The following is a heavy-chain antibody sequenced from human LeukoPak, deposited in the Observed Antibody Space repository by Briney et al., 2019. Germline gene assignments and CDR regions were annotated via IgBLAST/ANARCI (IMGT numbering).Heavy chain of an antibody. V-gene: IGHV4-31*03. CDR3: ARGSVVRYWYFDL. CDR2: IYYSGGT. D-gene: IGHD2-2*01. Sequence: SETLSLTCTVSGGSLSSGGSYWSWIRQHPGKGLEWIGYIYYSGGTYYNPSLKSRVTISVDTSKNQFSLKLSSVTAADTAVYYCARGSVVRYWYFDLWGRGTLVTVSS. J-gene: IGHJ2*01. CDR1: GGSLSSGGSY.